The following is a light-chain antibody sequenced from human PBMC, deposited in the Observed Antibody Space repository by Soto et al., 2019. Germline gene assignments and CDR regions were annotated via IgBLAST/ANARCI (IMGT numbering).Light chain of an antibody. V-gene: IGKV3-20*01. CDR2: HAS. CDR1: QSVGNNY. J-gene: IGKJ5*01. CDR3: KQYGWSPPIT. Sequence: DIVLTQSPGTLSLSPGKRATLSCWASQSVGNNYLAWYQQKPAQAPRLLIYHASSRATGIPDRFSGSGSGTDFTLTISRLEPEDFAVYYCKQYGWSPPITFGQGTRLE.